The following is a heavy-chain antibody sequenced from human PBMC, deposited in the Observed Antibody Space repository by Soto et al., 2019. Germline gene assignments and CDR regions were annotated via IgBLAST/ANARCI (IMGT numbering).Heavy chain of an antibody. V-gene: IGHV1-24*01. CDR2: FDPEDGET. Sequence: ASVKVSCKASGYTFTVYYMHWVRQAPGKGLEWMGGFDPEDGETIYAQKFQGRVTMTEDTSTDTAYMELSSLRSEDTAVYYCATDGYSSSSGDYYYGMDVWGQGTTVTVSS. CDR1: GYTFTVYY. J-gene: IGHJ6*02. D-gene: IGHD6-6*01. CDR3: ATDGYSSSSGDYYYGMDV.